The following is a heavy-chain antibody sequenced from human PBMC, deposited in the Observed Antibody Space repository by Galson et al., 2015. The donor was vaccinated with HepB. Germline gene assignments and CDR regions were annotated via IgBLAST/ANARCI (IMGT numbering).Heavy chain of an antibody. CDR3: ASGWDIEGTANFDY. CDR1: GFTYSNYW. J-gene: IGHJ4*02. CDR2: IKYDGSEK. V-gene: IGHV3-7*03. D-gene: IGHD5-12*01. Sequence: SLMLSCAVSGFTYSNYWMSWVRQAPGRGLEWVANIKYDGSEKYYVRSVEGRFTVSRDNAQNSLYLHMSSLRAEDTAVYYCASGWDIEGTANFDYWGQGALVTVS.